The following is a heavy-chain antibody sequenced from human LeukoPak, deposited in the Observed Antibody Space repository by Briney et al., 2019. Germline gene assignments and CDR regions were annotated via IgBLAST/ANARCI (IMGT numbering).Heavy chain of an antibody. CDR1: GFAFGSEA. Sequence: GGSLRLSCEVSGFAFGSEAMSWVRQSPARGLEWVASISPGGGITYYADYVKDRFTISRDNSNNMLYVQMNSLRAKDTAVYYCAKVRSGSANWALRIFDNWGQGTLVTVSS. CDR2: ISPGGGIT. CDR3: AKVRSGSANWALRIFDN. D-gene: IGHD1-1*01. J-gene: IGHJ4*02. V-gene: IGHV3-23*01.